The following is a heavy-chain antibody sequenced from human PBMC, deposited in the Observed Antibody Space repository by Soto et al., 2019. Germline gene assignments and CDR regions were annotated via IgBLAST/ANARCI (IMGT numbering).Heavy chain of an antibody. CDR1: GFTFSDYY. CDR3: ARRYDYGDYPLDY. Sequence: GGSLRLSCAASGFTFSDYYMSWIRQAPGKGLEWVSYISSSSSYTNYADSVKGRFTISRDNAKNSLYLQMNSLRAEDTAVYYCARRYDYGDYPLDYWGQGTLVTVSS. D-gene: IGHD4-17*01. CDR2: ISSSSSYT. J-gene: IGHJ4*02. V-gene: IGHV3-11*06.